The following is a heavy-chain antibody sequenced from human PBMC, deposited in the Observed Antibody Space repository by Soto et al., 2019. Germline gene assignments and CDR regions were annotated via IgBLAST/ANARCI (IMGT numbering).Heavy chain of an antibody. CDR2: IYATGTT. Sequence: SETLSLTCTVSGASISGFYWSWIRKSAGKGLEWIGRIYATGTTDYNPSLKSRVMMSVGTSKKQFSLKLRSVTAADTAVYYCVRDGTKTLRDRFDPWGQGISVTVSS. CDR1: GASISGFY. CDR3: VRDGTKTLRDRFDP. V-gene: IGHV4-4*07. J-gene: IGHJ5*02. D-gene: IGHD1-1*01.